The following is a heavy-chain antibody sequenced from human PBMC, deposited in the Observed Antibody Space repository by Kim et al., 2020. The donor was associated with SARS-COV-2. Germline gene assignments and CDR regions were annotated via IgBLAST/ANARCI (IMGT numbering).Heavy chain of an antibody. V-gene: IGHV3-21*01. J-gene: IGHJ4*02. Sequence: YADTVKGRFTLSRENAKNSLYLQMNSLRAEDTAVYYCARAYSSGWAYFDYWGQGTLVTVSS. D-gene: IGHD6-19*01. CDR3: ARAYSSGWAYFDY.